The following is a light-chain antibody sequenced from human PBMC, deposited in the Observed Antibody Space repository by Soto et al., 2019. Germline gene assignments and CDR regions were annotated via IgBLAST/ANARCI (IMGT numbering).Light chain of an antibody. CDR3: QQYGISPYT. V-gene: IGKV3-20*01. J-gene: IGKJ2*01. CDR1: QSVRSNY. CDR2: GAS. Sequence: EIVLTQSRGTLSFSPGERVTLSCRSSQSVRSNYLAWYQQKPGQAPRLLIYGASSRATGIPERFSGSGSGTDFTLIISSLEPEDFAVYYCQQYGISPYTFGQGAKLEIK.